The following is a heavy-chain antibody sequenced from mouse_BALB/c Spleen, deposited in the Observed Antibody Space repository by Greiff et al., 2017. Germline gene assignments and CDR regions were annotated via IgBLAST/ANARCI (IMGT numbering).Heavy chain of an antibody. CDR1: GYTFTDYE. Sequence: QVQLQQSGAELVRPGASVTLSCKASGYTFTDYEMHWVKQTPVHGLEWIGAIDPETGGTAYNQKFKGKATLTADKSSSTAYMELRSLTSEDSAVYYCTRYVDYFDYWGQGTTLTVSS. J-gene: IGHJ2*01. V-gene: IGHV1-15*01. CDR2: IDPETGGT. CDR3: TRYVDYFDY.